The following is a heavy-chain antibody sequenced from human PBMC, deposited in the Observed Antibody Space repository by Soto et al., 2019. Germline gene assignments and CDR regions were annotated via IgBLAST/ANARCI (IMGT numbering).Heavy chain of an antibody. D-gene: IGHD1-26*01. CDR1: GYTFTTSG. CDR2: ISTYNGDT. J-gene: IGHJ6*02. V-gene: IGHV1-18*01. Sequence: QVQLVQSGPEVRKPGASVKVSCEASGYTFTTSGISWVRQVPGQGLERMGWISTYNGDTNSAQNFQGRVLMTADTSTGRAYMELMSLKSDDTAVYYCARQGSWPYYYYGLDVWGQGTIVTVSS. CDR3: ARQGSWPYYYYGLDV.